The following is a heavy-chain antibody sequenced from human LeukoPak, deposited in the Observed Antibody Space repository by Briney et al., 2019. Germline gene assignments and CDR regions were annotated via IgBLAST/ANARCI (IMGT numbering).Heavy chain of an antibody. CDR3: ASPAARYCSGGSCYYRY. CDR1: GFTFSSYS. J-gene: IGHJ4*02. Sequence: PGGSLRLSCAASGFTFSSYSMNWVRQAPGKGLEWVSSISSSSSYIYYADSVKGRFTISRDNAKSSLYLQMNSLTAEDTAVYYCASPAARYCSGGSCYYRYWGQGTLVTVSS. CDR2: ISSSSSYI. D-gene: IGHD2-15*01. V-gene: IGHV3-21*01.